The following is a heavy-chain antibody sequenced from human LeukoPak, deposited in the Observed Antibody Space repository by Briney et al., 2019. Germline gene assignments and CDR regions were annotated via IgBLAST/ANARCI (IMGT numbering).Heavy chain of an antibody. J-gene: IGHJ3*02. CDR2: ISGSGGST. Sequence: GGSLRLSCAASGFTFSTYAMSWVRQAPGKGLEWVSAISGSGGSTYYADSVKGRFTISRDNSKNTLYLQMNSLRAEDTAVYYCAKARSGSYYVYYDAFDIRGQGTMVTVSS. CDR1: GFTFSTYA. D-gene: IGHD1-26*01. V-gene: IGHV3-23*01. CDR3: AKARSGSYYVYYDAFDI.